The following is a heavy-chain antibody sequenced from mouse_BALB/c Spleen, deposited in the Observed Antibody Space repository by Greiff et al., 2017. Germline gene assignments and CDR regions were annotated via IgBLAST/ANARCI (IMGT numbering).Heavy chain of an antibody. Sequence: EVHLVESGGGLVKPGGSLKLSCAASGFTFSSYAMSWVRQTPEKRLEWVASISSGGSTYYPDSVKGRFTFSRDNARNILYLQMSSLRSEDTAMYYCARVDYYGSSPWYFDVWGAGTTVTVSS. CDR1: GFTFSSYA. D-gene: IGHD1-1*01. CDR3: ARVDYYGSSPWYFDV. CDR2: ISSGGST. J-gene: IGHJ1*01. V-gene: IGHV5-6-5*01.